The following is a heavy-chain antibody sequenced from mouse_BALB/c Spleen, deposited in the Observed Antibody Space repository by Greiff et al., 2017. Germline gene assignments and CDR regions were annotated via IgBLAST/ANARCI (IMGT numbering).Heavy chain of an antibody. D-gene: IGHD4-1*02. CDR2: IYPGSGNT. Sequence: VQLQQSGAELARPGASVKLSCKASGYTFTDYYINWVKQRTGQGLEWIGEIYPGSGNTYYNEKFKGKATLTADKSSSTAYMQLSSLTSEDSAVYFCARGANYYFDYWGQGTTLTVSS. J-gene: IGHJ2*01. CDR1: GYTFTDYY. V-gene: IGHV1-77*01. CDR3: ARGANYYFDY.